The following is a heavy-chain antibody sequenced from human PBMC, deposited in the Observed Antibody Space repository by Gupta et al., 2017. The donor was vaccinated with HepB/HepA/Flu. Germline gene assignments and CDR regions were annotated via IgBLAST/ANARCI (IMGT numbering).Heavy chain of an antibody. D-gene: IGHD5-24*01. Sequence: QVQLVQSGAEVKKPGASVKVSCKASGYTFTGYYMHWVRQAPGQGLEWMGWINPNSGGTNYAQKFQGRVTMTRDTSISTAYMELSRLRSDDTAVYYCARGDDPRKNNYYYYYYMDVWGKGTTVTVSS. CDR3: ARGDDPRKNNYYYYYYMDV. J-gene: IGHJ6*03. CDR2: INPNSGGT. V-gene: IGHV1-2*02. CDR1: GYTFTGYY.